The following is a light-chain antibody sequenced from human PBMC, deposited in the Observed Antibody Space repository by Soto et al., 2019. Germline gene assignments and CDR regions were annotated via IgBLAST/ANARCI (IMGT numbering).Light chain of an antibody. Sequence: QSVLTQPPSVSAAPGQKVTISCSGSSSNIGSDFVSWYQQLPGTAPQLLIYENNKRPSGIPDRFSGSKSATSATLGITGLQTGDEADYYCAAWDTSLCGGVFGGGTKLTVL. CDR2: ENN. V-gene: IGLV1-51*02. CDR3: AAWDTSLCGGV. CDR1: SSNIGSDF. J-gene: IGLJ3*02.